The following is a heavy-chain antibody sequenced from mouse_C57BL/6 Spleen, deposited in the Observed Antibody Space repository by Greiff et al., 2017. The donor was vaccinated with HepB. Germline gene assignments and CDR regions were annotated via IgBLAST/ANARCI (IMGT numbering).Heavy chain of an antibody. D-gene: IGHD1-1*01. V-gene: IGHV5-4*01. CDR2: ISDGGSYT. J-gene: IGHJ4*01. Sequence: DVKLVESGGGLVKPGGSLKLSCAASGFTFSSYAMSWVRQTPEKRLEWVATISDGGSYTYYPDNVKGRFTISRDNAKNNLYLQMSHLKSEDTAMYYCARDYYAYYAMDYWGQGTSVTVSS. CDR3: ARDYYAYYAMDY. CDR1: GFTFSSYA.